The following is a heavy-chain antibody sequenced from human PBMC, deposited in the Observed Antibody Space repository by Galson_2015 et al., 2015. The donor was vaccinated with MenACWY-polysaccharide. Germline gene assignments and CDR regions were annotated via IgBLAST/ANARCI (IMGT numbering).Heavy chain of an antibody. J-gene: IGHJ5*02. D-gene: IGHD2-15*01. CDR1: GFSFNTYW. CDR3: TKAGAKYCSGSGCYFNWFDP. V-gene: IGHV3-74*01. Sequence: SLRLSCAASGFSFNTYWTHWVRHAPGKGLVWVSRINADGSATGYADSVRGRFTISRDNAKNTLYLEMNSLRAEDTAVYYCTKAGAKYCSGSGCYFNWFDPWGQGTLVTVSS. CDR2: INADGSAT.